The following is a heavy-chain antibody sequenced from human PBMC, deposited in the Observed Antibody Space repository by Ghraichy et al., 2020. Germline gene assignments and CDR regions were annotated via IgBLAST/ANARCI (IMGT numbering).Heavy chain of an antibody. CDR3: ARDGLIYDFWSGYYRSFDY. CDR2: INHSGST. Sequence: SETLSLTCAVYGGSFSGYYWSWIRQPPGKGLEWIGEINHSGSTNYNPSLKSRVTISVDTSKNQFSLKLSSVTAADTAVYYCARDGLIYDFWSGYYRSFDYWGQGTLVTVSS. J-gene: IGHJ4*02. V-gene: IGHV4-34*01. CDR1: GGSFSGYY. D-gene: IGHD3-3*01.